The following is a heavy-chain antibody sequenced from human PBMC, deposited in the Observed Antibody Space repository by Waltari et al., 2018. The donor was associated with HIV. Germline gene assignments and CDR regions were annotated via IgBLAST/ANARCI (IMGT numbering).Heavy chain of an antibody. Sequence: EVQLVESGGGAVQPGGSLRLSCVASRFTFSNYEMNWVRQAPGKDLEYISYISGIGSTFYYSDSVKGRFTIARDNAKNSLYLRMNYLTAEDTAIYYCARDGHHGVTKRGNAFDLWGQGTMVTVS. D-gene: IGHD2-21*02. J-gene: IGHJ3*01. CDR1: RFTFSNYE. V-gene: IGHV3-48*03. CDR3: ARDGHHGVTKRGNAFDL. CDR2: ISGIGSTF.